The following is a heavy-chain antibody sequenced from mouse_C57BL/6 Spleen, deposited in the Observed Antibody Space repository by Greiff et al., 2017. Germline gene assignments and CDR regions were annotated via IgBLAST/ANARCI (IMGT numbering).Heavy chain of an antibody. CDR2: IYPGDGDT. J-gene: IGHJ2*01. CDR1: GYAFSSSW. D-gene: IGHD2-5*01. CDR3: ATYYSNYDY. V-gene: IGHV1-82*01. Sequence: QVQLQQSGPELVKPGASVKISCKASGYAFSSSWMNWVKQRPGKGLEWIGRIYPGDGDTNYNGKFKGKATLTADISSSTAYMQLSSLTSEDSAVYFCATYYSNYDYWGQGTTLTVSS.